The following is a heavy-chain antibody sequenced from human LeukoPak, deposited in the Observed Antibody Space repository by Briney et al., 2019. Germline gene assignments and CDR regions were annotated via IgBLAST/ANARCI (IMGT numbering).Heavy chain of an antibody. CDR2: IYYSGST. D-gene: IGHD3-10*01. V-gene: IGHV4-39*02. CDR3: ARGGRPDY. Sequence: SETLSLTCTVSGGSISSSSYYWGWIRQPPGKGLEWIGSIYYSGSTYYNPSLKSRVTISVDTSKNQFSLKLNSVTATDTAVYYCARGGRPDYWGQGTLVTVSS. J-gene: IGHJ4*02. CDR1: GGSISSSSYY.